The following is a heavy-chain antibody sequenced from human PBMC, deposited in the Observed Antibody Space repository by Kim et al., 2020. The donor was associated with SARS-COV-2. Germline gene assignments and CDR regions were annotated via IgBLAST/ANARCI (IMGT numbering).Heavy chain of an antibody. D-gene: IGHD1-1*01. CDR1: GGSISSSGHY. CDR2: VYYSGST. V-gene: IGHV4-31*03. J-gene: IGHJ2*01. CDR3: ARGQTTVITSYWYFDL. Sequence: SETLSLTCTVSGGSISSSGHYWSWIRQHPGRGLEWIGYVYYSGSTYSNPSLKSRVTISVDTSKNQFSLKLTSVTAADTAVYYCARGQTTVITSYWYFDLWGRGTPVTVSS.